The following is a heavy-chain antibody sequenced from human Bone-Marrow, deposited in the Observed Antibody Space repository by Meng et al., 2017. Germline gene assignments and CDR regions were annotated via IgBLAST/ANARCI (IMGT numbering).Heavy chain of an antibody. D-gene: IGHD2-15*01. J-gene: IGHJ4*02. CDR3: ARVICSGGSCYVLDY. V-gene: IGHV4-39*07. CDR2: IYYNGVT. CDR1: GGSISSGGYY. Sequence: GSLRLSCTVSGGSISSGGYYWGWIRQPPGKGLEWIGNIYYNGVTYYSPSLTSRVTISLDTSKDQFSLRLKSVSAADTAVYYCARVICSGGSCYVLDYWGQGTLVTVSS.